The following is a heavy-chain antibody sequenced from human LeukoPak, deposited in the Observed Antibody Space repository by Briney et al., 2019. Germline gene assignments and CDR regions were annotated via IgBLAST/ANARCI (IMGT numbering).Heavy chain of an antibody. D-gene: IGHD5-18*01. CDR3: ARRATTERGHSYGLDY. CDR1: GFTFSSYW. J-gene: IGHJ4*02. Sequence: SGGSLRLSCAASGFTFSSYWMSWVRQAPGKVLEWVANIKQDGSEKYYVDSVRGRFTVSRDNAKNSLYLQMNSLTAEDTAVYYCARRATTERGHSYGLDYWGQGTLVTVSS. V-gene: IGHV3-7*01. CDR2: IKQDGSEK.